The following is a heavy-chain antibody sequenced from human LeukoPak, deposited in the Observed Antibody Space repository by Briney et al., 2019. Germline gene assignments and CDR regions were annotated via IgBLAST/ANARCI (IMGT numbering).Heavy chain of an antibody. D-gene: IGHD4-11*01. CDR2: ITSGSSSI. J-gene: IGHJ4*02. V-gene: IGHV3-48*02. CDR3: VASYSKTRFDY. Sequence: GGSLRLSCAASGSTFNTYSMNWVRQAPGKGLEWVSCITSGSSSIYYADSAKGRFTISRDNAKNSLYLQMNSLRDEDTAVYYCVASYSKTRFDYWGQGSLVTVSS. CDR1: GSTFNTYS.